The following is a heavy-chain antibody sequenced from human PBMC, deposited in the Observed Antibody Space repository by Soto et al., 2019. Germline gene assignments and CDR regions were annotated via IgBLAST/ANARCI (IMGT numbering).Heavy chain of an antibody. CDR1: GFTFSSYA. Sequence: GGSLRLSCAASGFTFSSYAMSWVRQAPGKGLAWVSSISGSGGSTYYADSVKGRFTISRDNSKNTLYLQMNSLRAEDTAVYYCAKDEIVVVAQVDYWGQGTLVTVSS. D-gene: IGHD2-15*01. J-gene: IGHJ4*02. CDR3: AKDEIVVVAQVDY. V-gene: IGHV3-23*01. CDR2: ISGSGGST.